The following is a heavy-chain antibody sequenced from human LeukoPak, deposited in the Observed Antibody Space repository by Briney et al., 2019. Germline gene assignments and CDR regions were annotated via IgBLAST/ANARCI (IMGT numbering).Heavy chain of an antibody. CDR1: GFSFSSYA. CDR3: ARDLGSGWYVFDY. CDR2: ISGRDGST. J-gene: IGHJ4*02. V-gene: IGHV3-23*01. Sequence: RSGGSLRLSCAASGFSFSSYAMSWVRQAPGKGLEWVSGISGRDGSTYYADSVKGRFTISRDNAKNSLYLQMNSLRVEDTAVYYCARDLGSGWYVFDYWGQGTLVTVSS. D-gene: IGHD6-19*01.